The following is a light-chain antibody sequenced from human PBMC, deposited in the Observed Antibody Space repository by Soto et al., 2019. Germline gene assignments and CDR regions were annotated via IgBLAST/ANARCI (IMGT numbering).Light chain of an antibody. CDR1: QSVSSSY. CDR2: GGS. J-gene: IGKJ1*01. Sequence: EIVLTQSPGTLPLSPGERATLSCRASQSVSSSYLAWYQQKPGQAPRLLLYGGSSRATGIPDRFSGSGAGTDFTLTISRLEPEDSAVYYCQQYGSSPWTFGQGTKVEIK. CDR3: QQYGSSPWT. V-gene: IGKV3-20*01.